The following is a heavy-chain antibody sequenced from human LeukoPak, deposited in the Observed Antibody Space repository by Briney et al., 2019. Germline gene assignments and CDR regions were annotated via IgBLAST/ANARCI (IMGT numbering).Heavy chain of an antibody. CDR1: GGTFSSYA. J-gene: IGHJ4*02. D-gene: IGHD6-19*01. CDR2: IIPILGIA. CDR3: ARATGMKKQWLVQYFDY. V-gene: IGHV1-69*04. Sequence: SVKVSCKASGGTFSSYAISWVRQAPGQGLGWMGRIIPILGIANYAQKFQGRVTITADKSTSTAYMELSSLRSEDTAVYYCARATGMKKQWLVQYFDYWGQGTLVTVSS.